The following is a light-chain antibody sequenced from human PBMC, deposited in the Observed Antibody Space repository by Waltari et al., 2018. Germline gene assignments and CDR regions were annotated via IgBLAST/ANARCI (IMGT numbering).Light chain of an antibody. CDR3: VSWDDSLNGPA. V-gene: IGLV1-44*01. CDR1: TSNIGVIL. Sequence: QSVLTQPPQASGPPGQTATSSSSAGTSNIGVILFLCYQQLPGKAPKLLIYSNNQRPSGVPDRFSASKSGTSASLAISGLRSEDEADYYCVSWDDSLNGPAVGGGTKLTVL. CDR2: SNN. J-gene: IGLJ2*01.